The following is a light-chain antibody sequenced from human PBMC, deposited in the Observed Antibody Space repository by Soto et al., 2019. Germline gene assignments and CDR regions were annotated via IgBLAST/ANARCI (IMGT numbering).Light chain of an antibody. J-gene: IGKJ1*01. CDR3: HQRQSWPRT. Sequence: VTLPCRASQSISSWLAWYQQKPGKAPKLLIYKASSLESGVPSRFSAWGSETDFTLAISDVQPEDFAVYYCHQRQSWPRTFGQGTKVDIK. CDR1: QSISSW. CDR2: KAS. V-gene: IGKV1-5*03.